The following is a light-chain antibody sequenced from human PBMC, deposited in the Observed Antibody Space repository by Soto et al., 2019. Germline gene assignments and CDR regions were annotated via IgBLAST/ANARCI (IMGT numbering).Light chain of an antibody. V-gene: IGKV3-20*01. J-gene: IGKJ4*01. CDR1: QSLSTSY. CDR2: GAS. CDR3: QQYGGSPKVT. Sequence: EIVLTQSPGTLSLSPGERATLSCRASQSLSTSYLAWYQQKPGQAPRLLIYGASNRATGIPDRFSGSGSGTDFTLTISRLEPEDFAVYYCQQYGGSPKVTFGGGTKVEIK.